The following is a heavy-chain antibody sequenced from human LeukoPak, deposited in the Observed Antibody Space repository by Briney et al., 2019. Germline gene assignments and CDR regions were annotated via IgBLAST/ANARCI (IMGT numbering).Heavy chain of an antibody. CDR3: ARDLGGLGKIDY. Sequence: PSQTLSLTCTVSGGSFSSGGCYWRWIRQHPGKGLEWIGYIFYSGTTYYNPSLKSRVIISVDASKNQFSLRLSSVTAADTAVYYCARDLGGLGKIDYWGQGTLVTVSS. CDR1: GGSFSSGGCY. J-gene: IGHJ4*02. CDR2: IFYSGTT. V-gene: IGHV4-31*03. D-gene: IGHD7-27*01.